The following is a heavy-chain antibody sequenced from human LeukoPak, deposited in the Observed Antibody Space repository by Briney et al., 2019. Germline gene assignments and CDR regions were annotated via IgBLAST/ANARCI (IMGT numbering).Heavy chain of an antibody. CDR2: INHSGST. D-gene: IGHD6-6*01. Sequence: SETLSLSCAVSGGSLSGYYWSWIRQPPGKGLEWIGEINHSGSTNYNPSLRSRVTISVDTSKNQFSLKLSSVTAADTAVYYCARFGDEYSSSSGTYWGQGTLVTVSS. V-gene: IGHV4-34*01. CDR1: GGSLSGYY. J-gene: IGHJ4*02. CDR3: ARFGDEYSSSSGTY.